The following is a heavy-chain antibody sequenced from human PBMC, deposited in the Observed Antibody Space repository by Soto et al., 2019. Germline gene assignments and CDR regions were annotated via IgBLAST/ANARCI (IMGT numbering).Heavy chain of an antibody. D-gene: IGHD2-8*02. CDR2: VFASGTT. V-gene: IGHV4-4*02. Sequence: QVQLQESGPGLVKPSGTLSLTCVVSGGSISSRNYWSWVRQSPGKGLEWIGEVFASGTTHYNPSLRSRVTISIDTSKNQFSLKLSSVTAADTAVYYCARGWGMWTTTGVAFDPWGQGTLVTVSS. J-gene: IGHJ5*02. CDR3: ARGWGMWTTTGVAFDP. CDR1: GGSISSRNY.